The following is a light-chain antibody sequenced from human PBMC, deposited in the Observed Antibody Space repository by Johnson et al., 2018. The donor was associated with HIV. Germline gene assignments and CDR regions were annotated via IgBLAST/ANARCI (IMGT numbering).Light chain of an antibody. CDR1: SSNIGNNY. Sequence: QPVLTQPPSVSAAPGQTVTISCSGSSSNIGNNYVSWYQQLPGTAPKLLIYVNNKRPSGIPDRFSGSKSGPSATLRTSGLQTGDQADYYCGTWDSGLSAGVFGTGTKVTVL. CDR3: GTWDSGLSAGV. J-gene: IGLJ1*01. V-gene: IGLV1-51*01. CDR2: VNN.